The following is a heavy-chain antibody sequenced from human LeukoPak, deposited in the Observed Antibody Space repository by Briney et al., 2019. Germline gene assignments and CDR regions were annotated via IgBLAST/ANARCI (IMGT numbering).Heavy chain of an antibody. CDR1: EFAVSSNY. Sequence: GGSLRLSCAASEFAVSSNYMSWVRQAPGKGLEWVSLIYSDGSTYYGDSVKGRFTVFRDISKNMLYLQMHSLRAEDTAVYYCARASGRHYGMDVWGQGTTVTVSS. CDR3: ARASGRHYGMDV. V-gene: IGHV3-53*01. CDR2: IYSDGST. J-gene: IGHJ6*02.